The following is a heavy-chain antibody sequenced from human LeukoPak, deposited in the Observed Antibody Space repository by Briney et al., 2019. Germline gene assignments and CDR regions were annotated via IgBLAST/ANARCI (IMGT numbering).Heavy chain of an antibody. Sequence: GGSLRLSCAASGFTFSTYNMNWVRQAPGKGLEWVSSISSGSNYIYYTDSVKGRSTISRDNAKNSLYLQMNSLRAEDTAVYYCAKDLDIAARRPNYFDYWGQGTLVTVSS. CDR2: ISSGSNYI. D-gene: IGHD6-6*01. V-gene: IGHV3-21*04. CDR3: AKDLDIAARRPNYFDY. J-gene: IGHJ4*02. CDR1: GFTFSTYN.